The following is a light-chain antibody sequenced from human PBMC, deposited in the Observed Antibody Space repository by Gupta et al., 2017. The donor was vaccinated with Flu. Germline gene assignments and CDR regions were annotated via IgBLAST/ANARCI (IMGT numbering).Light chain of an antibody. CDR3: QQCYNTPQT. J-gene: IGKJ2*01. CDR2: GAT. CDR1: QSIASY. V-gene: IGKV1-39*01. Sequence: GDRVTITCRASQSIASYLNWYQQKPGKAPNRLIYGATSLQDGVSSRCSGSGSGTEFTLTISSLQPEDFANYFCQQCYNTPQTFGQGTKLEIK.